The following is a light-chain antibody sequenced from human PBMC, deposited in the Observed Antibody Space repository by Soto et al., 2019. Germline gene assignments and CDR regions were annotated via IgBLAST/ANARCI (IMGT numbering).Light chain of an antibody. CDR2: AAS. CDR1: EAINNY. Sequence: DIQKTQSPSTLSASVGDRVTITCRASEAINNYLNWYQQREGKAPKLLIYAASSSQSGVPSRFSGGASGADFTLTISSLQPEDSATYYCQQSYFTPLTFGGGTKVDIK. V-gene: IGKV1-39*01. J-gene: IGKJ4*01. CDR3: QQSYFTPLT.